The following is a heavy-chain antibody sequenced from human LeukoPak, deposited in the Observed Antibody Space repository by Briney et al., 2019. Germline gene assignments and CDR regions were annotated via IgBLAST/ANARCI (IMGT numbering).Heavy chain of an antibody. V-gene: IGHV3-23*01. CDR1: GFTFNTYG. CDR3: AKDHGRWLLLY. Sequence: GGSLRLSCAASGFTFNTYGMSWVRQAPGKGLEWISTISGSGSSTYYADSVKGRFTISRDNSKNTLYLQLNSLRAGDTAVYYCAKDHGRWLLLYWGQGTLVTVSS. CDR2: ISGSGSST. D-gene: IGHD5-24*01. J-gene: IGHJ4*02.